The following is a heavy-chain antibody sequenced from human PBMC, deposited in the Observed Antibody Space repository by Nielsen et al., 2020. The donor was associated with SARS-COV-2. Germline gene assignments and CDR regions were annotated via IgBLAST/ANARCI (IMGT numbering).Heavy chain of an antibody. CDR3: ARGFKEYYYDSSGYYTGNWFDP. CDR2: IYHSGST. J-gene: IGHJ5*02. V-gene: IGHV4-30-2*01. Sequence: RQAPGKGLEWIGYIYHSGSTYYNPSLKSRVTISVDRSKNQFSLKLSSVTAADTAVYYCARGFKEYYYDSSGYYTGNWFDPWGQGTVVTVSS. D-gene: IGHD3-22*01.